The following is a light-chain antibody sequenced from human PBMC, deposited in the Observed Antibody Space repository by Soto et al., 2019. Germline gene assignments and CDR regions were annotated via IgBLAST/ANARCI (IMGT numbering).Light chain of an antibody. CDR2: DAT. V-gene: IGLV2-14*03. CDR3: SSYTSRSPLGV. J-gene: IGLJ2*01. CDR1: SSDIGGYNS. Sequence: QSALTQPASVSGSPGQSITISCRGTSSDIGGYNSVSWYQHHPGKAPKLMIYDATNRPSGVSNRFSGSKSGNTASLTISGLQAEDEADYYYSSYTSRSPLGVFGGGTKLTVL.